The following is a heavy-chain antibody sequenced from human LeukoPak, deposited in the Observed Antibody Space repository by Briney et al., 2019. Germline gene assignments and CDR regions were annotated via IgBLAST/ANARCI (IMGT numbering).Heavy chain of an antibody. J-gene: IGHJ4*02. V-gene: IGHV3-30*04. CDR2: ISYDGGNK. CDR3: ARDHRPVTMVRGVMDY. CDR1: EFTFSSYA. D-gene: IGHD3-10*01. Sequence: PGRSLRLSCAASEFTFSSYAMHWVRQAPGKGLEWVAVISYDGGNKYYADSVKGRFTISRDNSKNTLYLQMNRLRPEDTAVYYCARDHRPVTMVRGVMDYWGQGTLVTVSS.